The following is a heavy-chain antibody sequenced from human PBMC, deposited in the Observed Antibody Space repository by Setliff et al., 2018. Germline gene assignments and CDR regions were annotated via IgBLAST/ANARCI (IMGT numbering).Heavy chain of an antibody. CDR1: GFVFITYA. CDR3: AREGVDTRSSTDYYYYMDV. D-gene: IGHD5-18*01. Sequence: SVKVSCKASGFVFITYAITWVRQAPGQGLEWMGGTIPMFGTTNYARKFQGRVTIITDESTSTAYMELGSLRTEDTAVYYCAREGVDTRSSTDYYYYMDVWGKGATVTVSS. CDR2: TIPMFGTT. V-gene: IGHV1-69*05. J-gene: IGHJ6*03.